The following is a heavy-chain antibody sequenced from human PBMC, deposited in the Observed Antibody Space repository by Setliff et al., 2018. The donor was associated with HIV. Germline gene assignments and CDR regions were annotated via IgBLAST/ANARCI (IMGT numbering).Heavy chain of an antibody. Sequence: EGSLRLSCAVSGFTFDDYGMTWVRQGPGKGLEWVSGINWNGGSTGYADSVRGRFTISRDNTKRSLYLQMNSLRAEDTAVYYCATDPHRRDGYNFDSWGQGTLVTVSS. J-gene: IGHJ4*02. D-gene: IGHD2-21*02. CDR1: GFTFDDYG. V-gene: IGHV3-20*04. CDR2: INWNGGST. CDR3: ATDPHRRDGYNFDS.